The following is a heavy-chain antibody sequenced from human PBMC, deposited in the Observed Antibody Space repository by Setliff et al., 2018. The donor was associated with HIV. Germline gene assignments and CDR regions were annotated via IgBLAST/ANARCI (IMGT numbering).Heavy chain of an antibody. V-gene: IGHV1-8*02. Sequence: GASVKVSCKASGYTFINYDIYWVRQTTGQGLEWMGWMNPDSGNTGYAQKFQGRVTMTTDTSTTTAFMELRSLKADDTGIYYCSRSGVPPYYYYGMDVWGQGTTVTVSS. D-gene: IGHD3-10*01. J-gene: IGHJ6*02. CDR1: GYTFINYD. CDR3: SRSGVPPYYYYGMDV. CDR2: MNPDSGNT.